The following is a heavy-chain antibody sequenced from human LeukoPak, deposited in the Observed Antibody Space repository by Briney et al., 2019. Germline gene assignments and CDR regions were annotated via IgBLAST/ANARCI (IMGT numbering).Heavy chain of an antibody. CDR2: INHSGST. CDR3: AGRRYGGNSNYYYGMDV. Sequence: PSETLSLTCAVYGGSFSGYYWSWIRQPSGKGLEWIGEINHSGSTNYNPSLKSRVTISVDTSKNQFSLKLSSVTAADTAVYYCAGRRYGGNSNYYYGMDVWGQGTTVTVSS. CDR1: GGSFSGYY. J-gene: IGHJ6*02. V-gene: IGHV4-34*01. D-gene: IGHD4-23*01.